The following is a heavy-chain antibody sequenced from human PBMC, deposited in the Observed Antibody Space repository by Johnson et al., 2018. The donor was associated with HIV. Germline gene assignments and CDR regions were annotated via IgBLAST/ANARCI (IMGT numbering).Heavy chain of an antibody. V-gene: IGHV3-15*01. CDR2: IKSKTDGGTT. CDR3: ARGSSYYYDSSGSDAFDI. D-gene: IGHD3-22*01. CDR1: GFTFSNAW. J-gene: IGHJ3*02. Sequence: EVQLVESGGGLVKPGGSLRLSCAASGFTFSNAWMNWVRQAPGKGLEWVGRIKSKTDGGTTDYAAPVKGRFTISRDDSKNTLYLQMNSLRAGDTAVYYCARGSSYYYDSSGSDAFDIWGQGTMVTVSS.